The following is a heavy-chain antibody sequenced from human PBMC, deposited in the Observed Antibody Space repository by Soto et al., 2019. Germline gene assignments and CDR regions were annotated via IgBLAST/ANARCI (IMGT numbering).Heavy chain of an antibody. D-gene: IGHD6-19*01. CDR2: IYYSGST. CDR1: GGSISSGGYY. V-gene: IGHV4-31*03. Sequence: QVQLQESGPGLVKPSQTLSLTCTVSGGSISSGGYYWSWIRQPPGKGLEWIGYIYYSGSTYYNPSLKSRVTISVDTSKNPFALKLSSVTAADTAVYYCAGNSCWYLEAVWGKGTTVTVSS. CDR3: AGNSCWYLEAV. J-gene: IGHJ6*04.